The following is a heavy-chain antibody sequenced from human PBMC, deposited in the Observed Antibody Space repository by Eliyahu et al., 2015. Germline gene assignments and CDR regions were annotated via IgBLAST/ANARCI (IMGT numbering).Heavy chain of an antibody. CDR3: AREAPSAILTGYLYDAFDI. D-gene: IGHD3-9*01. CDR2: IYYSGST. Sequence: QVQLQESGPGLVKPSQTLSLTXTVXGXSISSGGYYWSWIRQHPGKGLEWIGYIYYSGSTYYNPSLKSRVTISVDTSKNQFSLKLSSVTAADTAVYYCAREAPSAILTGYLYDAFDIWGQGTMVTVSS. J-gene: IGHJ3*02. V-gene: IGHV4-31*03. CDR1: GXSISSGGYY.